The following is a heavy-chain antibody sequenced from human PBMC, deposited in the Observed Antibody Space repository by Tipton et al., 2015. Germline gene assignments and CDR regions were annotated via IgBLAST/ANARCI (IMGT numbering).Heavy chain of an antibody. CDR2: IYYSGGT. CDR3: ARLPFVGETCDDAFDT. D-gene: IGHD4-17*01. CDR1: GGSISTGGYY. Sequence: TLSLTCTVSGGSISTGGYYWGWIRQPPGKGLEWIATIYYSGGTKYNPSLKSRVTISVDTSKNQFSLKLASVTAADTAVYYCARLPFVGETCDDAFDTWGQGTMVTVPS. V-gene: IGHV4-39*01. J-gene: IGHJ3*02.